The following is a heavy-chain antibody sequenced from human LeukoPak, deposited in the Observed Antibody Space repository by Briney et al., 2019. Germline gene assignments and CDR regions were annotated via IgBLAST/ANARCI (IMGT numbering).Heavy chain of an antibody. CDR1: GGSFSGYY. CDR2: INHSGST. D-gene: IGHD2-21*01. CDR3: ARSSIVVVIASPYYFDY. V-gene: IGHV4-34*01. Sequence: SETLSLTCAVYGGSFSGYYWSWLRQPPGKGLEWIGEINHSGSTNYNPSLKSRVTISVDTSKNQFSLKLSSVTAADTAVYYCARSSIVVVIASPYYFDYWGQGTLVTVSS. J-gene: IGHJ4*02.